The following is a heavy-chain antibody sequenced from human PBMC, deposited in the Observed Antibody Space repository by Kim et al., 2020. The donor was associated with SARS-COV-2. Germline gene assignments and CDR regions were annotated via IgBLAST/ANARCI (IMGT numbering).Heavy chain of an antibody. CDR3: ARPVAGSVWDV. J-gene: IGHJ6*02. Sequence: SETLSLTCAVSGGSISSSNWWSWVCQPPGKGLEWIGDIYHSGTTNYNPSLKSRVTLSVDKSKNQFSLNLKSMTAADTAVYYCARPVAGSVWDVWGQGTTVTVSS. CDR1: GGSISSSNW. D-gene: IGHD6-19*01. CDR2: IYHSGTT. V-gene: IGHV4-4*02.